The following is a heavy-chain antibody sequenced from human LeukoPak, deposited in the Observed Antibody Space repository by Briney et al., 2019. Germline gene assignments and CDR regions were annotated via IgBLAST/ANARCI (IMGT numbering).Heavy chain of an antibody. CDR2: INHSGST. J-gene: IGHJ4*02. CDR3: ATTYSTCSGGSCYLGDY. V-gene: IGHV4-34*01. D-gene: IGHD2-15*01. CDR1: GGSFSGYY. Sequence: SETLSLTCAVYGGSFSGYYWSWIRQPPGKGLEWIGEINHSGSTNYNPSLKGRVTISVDTSKNQFSLKLSSVTAADTAVYYCATTYSTCSGGSCYLGDYWGQGTLVTVSS.